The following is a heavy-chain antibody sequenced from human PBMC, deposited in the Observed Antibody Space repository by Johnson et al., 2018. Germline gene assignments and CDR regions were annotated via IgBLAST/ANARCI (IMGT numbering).Heavy chain of an antibody. J-gene: IGHJ6*04. D-gene: IGHD2-15*01. CDR3: ARYCRGGSCYSSYYYYGMDV. CDR2: TSYDGRTK. V-gene: IGHV3-30*03. CDR1: GFIFSSYG. Sequence: QVQLVESGGGVVQPGRSLRLSCAASGFIFSSYGMHWVRQAPGKGLEWVAVTSYDGRTKSYADSVTGRFTISRDDSTNLLYLQMNCLRAEDTAGYYCARYCRGGSCYSSYYYYGMDVWGKGTTVTVAS.